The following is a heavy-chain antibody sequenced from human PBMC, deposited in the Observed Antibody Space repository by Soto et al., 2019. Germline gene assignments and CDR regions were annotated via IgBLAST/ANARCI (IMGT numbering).Heavy chain of an antibody. V-gene: IGHV3-30*18. D-gene: IGHD2-21*01. CDR1: GFTFSAYY. CDR3: EKDNFNCGDECYNYYGFDV. J-gene: IGHJ6*02. Sequence: WESXRLSCSASGFTFSAYYRHWFRQAPGKGLEWVALISYDGSKNDYADSAKGRFTISRDKSKNTLYLQMNSLRPEDTAVYYCEKDNFNCGDECYNYYGFDVWGQGTTVTVSS. CDR2: ISYDGSKN.